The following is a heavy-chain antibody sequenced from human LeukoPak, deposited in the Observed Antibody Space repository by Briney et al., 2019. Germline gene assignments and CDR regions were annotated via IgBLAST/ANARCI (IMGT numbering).Heavy chain of an antibody. CDR3: ARNNGGREVVGDWFDP. J-gene: IGHJ5*02. CDR1: GFTVSSNY. Sequence: GGSLRLSCAASGFTVSSNYMSWVRQAPGKGLEWVSVIYSGGDTYYADSVKGRFTISRDNSKNTLYLQMNSLRAEDTAVYYCARNNGGREVVGDWFDPWGQGTLVSVSS. D-gene: IGHD1-26*01. CDR2: IYSGGDT. V-gene: IGHV3-53*01.